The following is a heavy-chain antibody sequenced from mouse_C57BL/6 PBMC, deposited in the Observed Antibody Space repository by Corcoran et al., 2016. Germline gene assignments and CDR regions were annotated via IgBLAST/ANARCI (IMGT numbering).Heavy chain of an antibody. CDR1: GYTFTGYW. Sequence: QVQLQQSGAELMKPGASVKLSCKATGYTFTGYWIEWVKQRPGHGLEWIGEILPGSGSTNYNEKFKGKATFTADTSSNTAYMQLSSLTTEDSAIYYCARRMETTVVNYYAMDYWGQGTSVTVSS. CDR2: ILPGSGST. J-gene: IGHJ4*01. CDR3: ARRMETTVVNYYAMDY. V-gene: IGHV1-9*01. D-gene: IGHD1-1*01.